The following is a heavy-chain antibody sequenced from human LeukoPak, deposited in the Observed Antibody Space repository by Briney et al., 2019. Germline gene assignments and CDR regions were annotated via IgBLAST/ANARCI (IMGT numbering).Heavy chain of an antibody. V-gene: IGHV5-51*01. D-gene: IGHD3-22*01. Sequence: GESLKISCKGSGYSFINYWIGWVRQMPGKGLEWMGIIYPGDSDTRYSPSFQGQVTISADKYISTAYLQWSSLKASDTAMYYCARRGYYDSSGYYGFDYWGQGTLVTVSS. CDR3: ARRGYYDSSGYYGFDY. CDR2: IYPGDSDT. CDR1: GYSFINYW. J-gene: IGHJ4*02.